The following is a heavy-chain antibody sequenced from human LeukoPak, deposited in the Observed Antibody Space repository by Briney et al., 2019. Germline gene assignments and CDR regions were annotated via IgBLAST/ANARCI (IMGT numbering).Heavy chain of an antibody. Sequence: PSETLSLTCTVSGGSISSYYWSWIRQPPGKGLEWIGYIYYSGSTNYNPSLKSRVTISVDTSKNQFSLKLSSVTAADTAVYYCARVKAKNDYGDYHNWFDPWGQGTLVTVSS. V-gene: IGHV4-59*12. D-gene: IGHD4-17*01. CDR2: IYYSGST. CDR1: GGSISSYY. J-gene: IGHJ5*02. CDR3: ARVKAKNDYGDYHNWFDP.